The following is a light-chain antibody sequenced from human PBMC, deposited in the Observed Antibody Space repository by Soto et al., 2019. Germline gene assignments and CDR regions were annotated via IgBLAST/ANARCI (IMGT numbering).Light chain of an antibody. CDR3: CSYLGSSTV. CDR2: EDD. Sequence: SALTQPASVSGSPGQSITISCTGVSGDVGNYNLVSWYQQHPAKAPKLIIYEDDKRPSGVSNRFSGSKSGDTASLTISGLPSEDEAAYYCCSYLGSSTVFGGGTQLTVL. J-gene: IGLJ7*01. V-gene: IGLV2-23*01. CDR1: SGDVGNYNL.